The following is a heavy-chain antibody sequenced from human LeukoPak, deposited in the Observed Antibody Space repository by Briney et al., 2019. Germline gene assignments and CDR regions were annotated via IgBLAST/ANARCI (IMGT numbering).Heavy chain of an antibody. J-gene: IGHJ5*02. CDR1: GGSISSYY. V-gene: IGHV4-59*08. CDR3: ARIVVAGNGYNSFDP. CDR2: IYYSGST. Sequence: SETLSLTCTVSGGSISSYYWSWIRQPPGEGLEWIGYIYYSGSTNYNPSLKSRVTISVDTSKNQFSLKLRSVTAADTAVYYCARIVVAGNGYNSFDPWGQGTLVTVSS. D-gene: IGHD6-19*01.